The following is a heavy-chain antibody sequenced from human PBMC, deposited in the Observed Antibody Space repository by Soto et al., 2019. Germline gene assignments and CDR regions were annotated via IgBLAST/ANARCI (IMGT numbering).Heavy chain of an antibody. CDR3: ARAPKVRGHSPTRNDF. CDR2: ISQSGNT. J-gene: IGHJ4*02. Sequence: KPSETLSLTCSVYSGSFSGYYWSWIRQPPGKGLEWIGEISQSGNTNYSPSLKSRVSISIDTSKKQFSLNLASVSAADTAVYYCARAPKVRGHSPTRNDFWGQGTLVTVSS. V-gene: IGHV4-34*01. CDR1: SGSFSGYY. D-gene: IGHD2-15*01.